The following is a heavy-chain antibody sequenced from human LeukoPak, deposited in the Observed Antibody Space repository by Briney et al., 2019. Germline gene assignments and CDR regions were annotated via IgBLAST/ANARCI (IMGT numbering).Heavy chain of an antibody. CDR2: INTYNGNT. J-gene: IGHJ4*02. Sequence: GASVKVSCKASGYTFSSYGISWVRQAPGQGLEWMGWINTYNGNTNYAQKLQGRVTMTTDTSTTTAYMELSRLRSDDTAVYYCASTTPISDGSGSYPLASFAIFRCWGQGTLVTVSS. D-gene: IGHD3-10*01. CDR3: ASTTPISDGSGSYPLASFAIFRC. V-gene: IGHV1-18*01. CDR1: GYTFSSYG.